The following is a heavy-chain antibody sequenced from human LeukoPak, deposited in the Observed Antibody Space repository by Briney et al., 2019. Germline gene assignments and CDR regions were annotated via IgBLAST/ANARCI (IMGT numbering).Heavy chain of an antibody. J-gene: IGHJ4*02. V-gene: IGHV4-34*01. CDR2: IGHSGST. CDR1: GGSFSGHY. Sequence: SETLSLTCAVYGGSFSGHYWSWIRQPPGKGLEWIGEIGHSGSTNYNPSLESRVTISIDTSKNQFSLTVRSVTAADAAFYYCARTGEKRISGSGSYYRGRPIDHWGQGTLVTVSS. D-gene: IGHD3-10*01. CDR3: ARTGEKRISGSGSYYRGRPIDH.